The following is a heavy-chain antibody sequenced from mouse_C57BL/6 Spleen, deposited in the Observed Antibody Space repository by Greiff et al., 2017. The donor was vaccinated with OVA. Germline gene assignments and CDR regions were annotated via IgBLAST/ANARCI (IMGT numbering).Heavy chain of an antibody. CDR1: GYTFTSYW. CDR3: ARDTTVVAPYFYY. V-gene: IGHV1-53*01. Sequence: QVQLQQSGTELVKPGASVKLSCKASGYTFTSYWMHWVKQRPGQGLEWIGNINPSNGGTNYNEKFKSKATLTVDKSSSTAYMQLSSLTSEDSAIYYCARDTTVVAPYFYYWGPGTTLTVSS. D-gene: IGHD1-1*01. CDR2: INPSNGGT. J-gene: IGHJ2*01.